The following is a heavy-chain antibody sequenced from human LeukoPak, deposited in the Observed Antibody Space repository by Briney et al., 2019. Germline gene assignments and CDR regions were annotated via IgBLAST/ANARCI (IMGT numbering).Heavy chain of an antibody. D-gene: IGHD1-26*01. J-gene: IGHJ4*02. CDR2: INENGDST. CDR1: GCTFSSYA. V-gene: IGHV3-64D*06. CDR3: VKRAISGTYYDY. Sequence: PGGSLRLSCSASGCTFSSYAMHWVRQAPGKGLEYVSAINENGDSTYYADSVKGRFTISRDNSKNTLCLQMSSLRAEDTAIYYCVKRAISGTYYDYWGQGTLVTVSS.